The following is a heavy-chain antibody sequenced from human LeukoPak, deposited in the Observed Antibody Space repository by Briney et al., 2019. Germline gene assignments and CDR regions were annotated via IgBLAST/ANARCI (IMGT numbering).Heavy chain of an antibody. CDR2: IIPIFGTA. CDR1: GGTFSSYA. D-gene: IGHD6-13*01. CDR3: ARSPGYSSSWYPGDYYYYYMDV. V-gene: IGHV1-69*05. Sequence: SVKVSCKASGGTFSSYAISWVRQAPGQGLEWMGGIIPIFGTANYAQRFQGRVTITTDESTSTAYMELSSLRSEDTAVYYCARSPGYSSSWYPGDYYYYYMDVWGKGTTVTVSS. J-gene: IGHJ6*03.